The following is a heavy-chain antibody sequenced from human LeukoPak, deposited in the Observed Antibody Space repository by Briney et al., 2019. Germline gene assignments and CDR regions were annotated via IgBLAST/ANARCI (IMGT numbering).Heavy chain of an antibody. CDR1: GGSISSYY. D-gene: IGHD3-10*01. V-gene: IGHV4-59*01. Sequence: PSETLSLTCTVSGGSISSYYWSWIRQPPGKGLEWIGYIYYSGSTNYNPSLKSRVTISVDTSKNQFSLKLSSVTAADTAVYYCARGSYGSGNPSDYWGQGTLVTVSS. J-gene: IGHJ4*02. CDR3: ARGSYGSGNPSDY. CDR2: IYYSGST.